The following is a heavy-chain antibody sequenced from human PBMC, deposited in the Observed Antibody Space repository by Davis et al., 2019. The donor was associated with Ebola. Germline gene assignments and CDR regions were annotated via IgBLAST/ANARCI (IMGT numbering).Heavy chain of an antibody. Sequence: WVRQAPGKGLEWIGSSYSSGSASYNPALKSRVTISVDTSKNEFSLNLQSVTDADTAMYYCARDGGWSSFDYWGRGTLVTVSS. CDR2: SYSSGSA. V-gene: IGHV4-39*07. CDR3: ARDGGWSSFDY. D-gene: IGHD6-19*01. J-gene: IGHJ4*02.